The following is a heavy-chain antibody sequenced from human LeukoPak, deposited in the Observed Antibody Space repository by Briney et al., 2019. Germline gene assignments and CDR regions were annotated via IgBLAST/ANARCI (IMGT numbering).Heavy chain of an antibody. Sequence: GGSLRLSRAASGFTLSTYSMNWVRQAPGKGLEWASSISSSSSYIYYADSVKGRFTISRDNAKNSLYLQMNSLRAEDTAVYYCAREIGGGLGPGYWGQGTLVTVSS. D-gene: IGHD2-15*01. CDR3: AREIGGGLGPGY. CDR2: ISSSSSYI. J-gene: IGHJ4*02. CDR1: GFTLSTYS. V-gene: IGHV3-21*01.